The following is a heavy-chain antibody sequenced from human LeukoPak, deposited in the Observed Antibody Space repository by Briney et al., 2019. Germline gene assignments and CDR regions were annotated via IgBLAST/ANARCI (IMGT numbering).Heavy chain of an antibody. D-gene: IGHD6-19*01. CDR1: GGSISSRNYY. CDR3: ARRYSSAWFFDY. V-gene: IGHV4-39*01. CDR2: MWYSGST. Sequence: SETLSLTCTVSGGSISSRNYYWGWIRQPPGKGLEWIESMWYSGSTYYSPSLKSRVTISVDTSKNQFSLNLNSVTAADTAVYYCARRYSSAWFFDYWGQGTLVTVSS. J-gene: IGHJ4*02.